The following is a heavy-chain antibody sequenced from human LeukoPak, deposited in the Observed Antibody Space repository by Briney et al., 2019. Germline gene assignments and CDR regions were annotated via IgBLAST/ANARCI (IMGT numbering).Heavy chain of an antibody. CDR2: ISYNGRT. V-gene: IGHV4-39*01. CDR1: GGSISSTNSH. J-gene: IGHJ4*02. Sequence: PSQTMSLTCTVSGGSISSTNSHWGWIRHPPGKGLEWIATISYNGRTYYNPSLKSRIVISVGASKNQFSLKLTSVTAADTAVYYCARHHLGYSDGPADSWGQGNLVTVSS. CDR3: ARHHLGYSDGPADS. D-gene: IGHD5-18*01.